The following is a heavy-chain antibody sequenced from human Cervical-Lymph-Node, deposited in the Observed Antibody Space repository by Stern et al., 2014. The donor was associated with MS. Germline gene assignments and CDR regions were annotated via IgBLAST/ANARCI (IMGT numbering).Heavy chain of an antibody. CDR1: GGTFSSYA. CDR3: ARGRSSGWTGGFDY. V-gene: IGHV1-69*01. J-gene: IGHJ4*02. Sequence: QLVQSGAEVKKPGSSVKVSCKASGGTFSSYAISWVRQAPGQGLEWMGGIIPIFGTAKYAQKFQGTITMTADESTSTAYMELSSLRSEDTAVYYCARGRSSGWTGGFDYWGQGTLVTVSS. D-gene: IGHD6-19*01. CDR2: IIPIFGTA.